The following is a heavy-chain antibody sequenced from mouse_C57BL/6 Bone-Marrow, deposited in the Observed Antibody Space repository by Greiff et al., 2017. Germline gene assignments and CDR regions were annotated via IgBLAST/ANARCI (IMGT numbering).Heavy chain of an antibody. V-gene: IGHV5-4*03. D-gene: IGHD2-4*01. CDR3: AIPLYEYVVAWCAY. Sequence: EVKLMESGGGLVKPGGSLKLSCAASGFTFSSYAMSWVRQTPEKRLEWVANISGGGGYTYYPDNVKGRFTISRDNAKNNLYLQMSHLKSEDTAMYDCAIPLYEYVVAWCAYWGQGTLVTVSA. CDR1: GFTFSSYA. J-gene: IGHJ3*01. CDR2: ISGGGGYT.